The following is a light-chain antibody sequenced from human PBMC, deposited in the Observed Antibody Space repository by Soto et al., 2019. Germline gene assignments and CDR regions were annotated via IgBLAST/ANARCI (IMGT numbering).Light chain of an antibody. CDR2: GAS. V-gene: IGKV3-20*01. J-gene: IGKJ1*01. Sequence: EVVLTQSPGTLSLSPGDRATLSCRASQSVSSSYLAWYQQKPGQAPRLLIFGASSTAAGIPDRFSGSGSGTDFTLTIGRLEPEDFAVYYCQHYGDSPKTFGQGTKVEIK. CDR1: QSVSSSY. CDR3: QHYGDSPKT.